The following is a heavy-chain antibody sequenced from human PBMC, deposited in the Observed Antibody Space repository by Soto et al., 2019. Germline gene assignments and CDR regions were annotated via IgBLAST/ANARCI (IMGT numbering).Heavy chain of an antibody. Sequence: GGSLSLSCAASGFTFSMYWMHWVRQVPGTGPEWVSRINDDGSSTNYADSVKGRFTISRDNAKNTLYLQMNDLRAEDTAVYYCTRGPRSTSTGTGAFWGQGTLVTVSS. D-gene: IGHD1-1*01. CDR2: INDDGSST. V-gene: IGHV3-74*01. CDR1: GFTFSMYW. CDR3: TRGPRSTSTGTGAF. J-gene: IGHJ4*02.